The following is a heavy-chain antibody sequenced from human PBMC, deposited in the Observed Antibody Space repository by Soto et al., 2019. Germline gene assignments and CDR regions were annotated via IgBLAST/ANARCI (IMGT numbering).Heavy chain of an antibody. J-gene: IGHJ6*02. CDR1: GGTFRTSA. CDR3: ARDKDRTQIGGNYYSTLDV. Sequence: QVQLVQSGAEVKKPGASVKVSCKASGGTFRTSAISWVRQAPGQGLEWVGGIMPVFRRPKYAQNFQGRVTITADESTSTAYMELSSPRSDDTAVYSCARDKDRTQIGGNYYSTLDVWGQGNAVTVSS. CDR2: IMPVFRRP. V-gene: IGHV1-69*12.